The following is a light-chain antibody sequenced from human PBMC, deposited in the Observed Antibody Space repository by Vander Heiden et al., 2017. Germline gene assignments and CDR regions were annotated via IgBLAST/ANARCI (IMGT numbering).Light chain of an antibody. CDR3: QVWDRSSDHYV. Sequence: SELTQPPSVSVAPRETATITCGGKNVGSKSVSWYQQRPGQAPVLVVFEDSDRPSGIPERFSGSNSGNTATLTITRVEAGDEADYFCQVWDRSSDHYVFGSGTKVTGL. CDR2: EDS. J-gene: IGLJ1*01. CDR1: NVGSKS. V-gene: IGLV3-21*02.